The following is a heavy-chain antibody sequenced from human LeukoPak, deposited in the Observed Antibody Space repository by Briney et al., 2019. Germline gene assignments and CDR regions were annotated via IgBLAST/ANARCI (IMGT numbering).Heavy chain of an antibody. CDR2: ISSSGNTI. J-gene: IGHJ4*02. D-gene: IGHD3-10*01. CDR1: GFTFSSYE. Sequence: AGGSLRLSCAASGFTFSSYEMNWVRQAPGKGLECVSFISSSGNTIYYADSVKGRFTISRDNAKNSPYLQMNSLRAEDSAIYYCARDHGAYWGQGTLVTVSS. V-gene: IGHV3-48*03. CDR3: ARDHGAY.